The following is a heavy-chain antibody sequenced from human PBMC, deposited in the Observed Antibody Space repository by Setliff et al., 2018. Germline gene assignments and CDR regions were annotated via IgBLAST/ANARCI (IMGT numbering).Heavy chain of an antibody. D-gene: IGHD6-6*01. V-gene: IGHV4-34*01. CDR1: GGSFTYYY. CDR3: ARGRNVEARLLDA. Sequence: KASETLSLTCAASGGSFTYYYWTWLRQSPGKGLEWIGEINHTGDTNYNPSLKSRVTISIDTSNYQFSLKVNSVTAADTAVYYCARGRNVEARLLDAWGQGTLVVVS. CDR2: INHTGDT. J-gene: IGHJ5*02.